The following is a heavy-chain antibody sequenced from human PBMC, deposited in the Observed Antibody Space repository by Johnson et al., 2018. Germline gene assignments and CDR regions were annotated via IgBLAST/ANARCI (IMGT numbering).Heavy chain of an antibody. Sequence: QVQLVQSGGGVVQPGRSLRLSCAASGFTFSSYGMHWVRQAPGKGLEWVAVIYYDGSNKYYADSVKGRFTISRDNSRNTLYLQMNSLRAEDTAGYYCASEFGLVGGTYYYYGVDVWGQGTTVTVSS. V-gene: IGHV3-33*01. CDR1: GFTFSSYG. D-gene: IGHD3-10*01. J-gene: IGHJ6*02. CDR3: ASEFGLVGGTYYYYGVDV. CDR2: IYYDGSNK.